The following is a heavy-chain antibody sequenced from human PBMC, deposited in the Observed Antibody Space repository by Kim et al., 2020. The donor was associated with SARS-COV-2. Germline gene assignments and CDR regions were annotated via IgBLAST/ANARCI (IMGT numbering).Heavy chain of an antibody. D-gene: IGHD3-3*01. Sequence: SETLSLTCIVSGGSLSSGGYYWSWIRQHPGKGLEWIGYIYHSGSTFYNPSLKSRVTMSVTSKNQFSLNLSSVIAAGTAVYYCTRDSLGGMDVWGQGTTVTVSS. CDR3: TRDSLGGMDV. CDR1: GGSLSSGGYY. CDR2: IYHSGST. J-gene: IGHJ6*02. V-gene: IGHV4-31*03.